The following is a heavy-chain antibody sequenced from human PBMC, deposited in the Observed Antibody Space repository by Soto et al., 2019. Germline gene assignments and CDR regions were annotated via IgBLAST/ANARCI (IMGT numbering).Heavy chain of an antibody. D-gene: IGHD6-19*01. V-gene: IGHV3-21*01. Sequence: PGGSLRLSCAASGFTFSSYSMNWVRQAPGKGLEWVSSISSSSSYIYYADSVKGRFTISRDNAKNSLYLQMSSLRAEDTAVYYCARDKPIAVAGSTVDYYYYGMDVWGQGTTVTVSS. CDR1: GFTFSSYS. J-gene: IGHJ6*02. CDR3: ARDKPIAVAGSTVDYYYYGMDV. CDR2: ISSSSSYI.